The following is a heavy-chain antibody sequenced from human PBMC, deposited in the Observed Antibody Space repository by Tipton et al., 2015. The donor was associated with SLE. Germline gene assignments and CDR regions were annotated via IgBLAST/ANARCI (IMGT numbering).Heavy chain of an antibody. V-gene: IGHV5-51*03. CDR3: ARGNNWGFDY. CDR2: IYPGDSDI. D-gene: IGHD1-1*01. CDR1: GYRFANYW. J-gene: IGHJ4*02. Sequence: QLVQSGAEVKQPGESLKISCKGSGYRFANYWIGWVRRMPGKRLEWMGIIYPGDSDIISSPSFQGQVTISADRSISTAYLQWSSLKASDTAMYYCARGNNWGFDYWGQGTLVTVSS.